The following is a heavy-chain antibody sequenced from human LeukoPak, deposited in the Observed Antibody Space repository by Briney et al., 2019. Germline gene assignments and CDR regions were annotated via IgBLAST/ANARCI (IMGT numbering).Heavy chain of an antibody. CDR1: GYTFTSYY. Sequence: ASVKVSCKASGYTFTSYYMHWVRRAPGQGLEWMGIINPSGGSTSYTQKFQGRVTMTRDTSTSTVYMELSSLRSEDTAVYYCAREGFPPKISDFWSGLGPYYCYGMDVWGQGTTVTVSS. CDR3: AREGFPPKISDFWSGLGPYYCYGMDV. V-gene: IGHV1-46*01. CDR2: INPSGGST. D-gene: IGHD3-3*01. J-gene: IGHJ6*02.